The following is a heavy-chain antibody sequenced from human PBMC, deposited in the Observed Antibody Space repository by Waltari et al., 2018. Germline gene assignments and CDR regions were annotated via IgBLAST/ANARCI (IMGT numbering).Heavy chain of an antibody. CDR3: ARDMGAFDY. V-gene: IGHV3-30-3*01. CDR2: ISYDGSNK. Sequence: QVQLVESGGGVVQPGRSLRLSWAAPGFTFSSYAMHWVRQAPGKGLEWVAVISYDGSNKYYADSVKGRFTISRDNSKNTLYLQMNSLRAEDTAVYYCARDMGAFDYWGQGTLVTVSS. D-gene: IGHD3-16*01. J-gene: IGHJ4*02. CDR1: GFTFSSYA.